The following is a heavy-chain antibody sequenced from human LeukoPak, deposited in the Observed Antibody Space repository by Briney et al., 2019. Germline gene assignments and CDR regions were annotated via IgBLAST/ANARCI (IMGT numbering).Heavy chain of an antibody. CDR1: GYTFTGYY. CDR2: INPNSGGT. CDR3: ARITMDPNGDY. V-gene: IGHV1-2*06. D-gene: IGHD3-10*01. J-gene: IGHJ4*02. Sequence: ASVKVSCKASGYTFTGYYMHWVRQAPGQGLEWMGRINPNSGGTDYAQKFQGRVTMTRDTSISTAYMELSRLRSDYTAVYYCARITMDPNGDYWGQGTLVTVSS.